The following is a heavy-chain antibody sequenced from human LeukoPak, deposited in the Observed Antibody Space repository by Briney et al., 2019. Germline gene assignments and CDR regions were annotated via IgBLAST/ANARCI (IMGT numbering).Heavy chain of an antibody. CDR2: IRYDGSNK. CDR3: AKDKWIDGSLDY. Sequence: PGGSLRLSCAASGFTFSSYGMHWVRQAAGKGLEWVAFIRYDGSNKYYADSVKGRFTISRDNSKNTLYLQMNSLRAEDTAVYYCAKDKWIDGSLDYWGQGTLVTVSS. V-gene: IGHV3-30*02. D-gene: IGHD1-26*01. J-gene: IGHJ4*02. CDR1: GFTFSSYG.